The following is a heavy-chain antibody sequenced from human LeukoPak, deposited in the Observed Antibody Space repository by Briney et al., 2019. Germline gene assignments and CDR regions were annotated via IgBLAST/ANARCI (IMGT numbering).Heavy chain of an antibody. Sequence: ASVKVSCKASGGTFSGYAISWVRQAPGQGLEWMGGIIPIFGTANYAQKFQGRVTITADESTSTAYMELSSLRSEDTAVYYCARATHYDSSGYCSDYWGQGTLVTVSS. CDR2: IIPIFGTA. J-gene: IGHJ4*02. D-gene: IGHD3-22*01. CDR3: ARATHYDSSGYCSDY. V-gene: IGHV1-69*13. CDR1: GGTFSGYA.